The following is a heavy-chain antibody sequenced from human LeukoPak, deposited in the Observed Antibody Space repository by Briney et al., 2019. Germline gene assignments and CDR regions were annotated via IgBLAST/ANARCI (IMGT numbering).Heavy chain of an antibody. V-gene: IGHV1-18*01. Sequence: GASVKVSCKASGYTFINYGITWARQAPGQGLEWMGWISPYNGNTKYLQKLQGRVTMTTDTSTSTAYMEVRSLRSDDTAVYYCAREESIGSYQFLHDYWGQGTLVTVSS. CDR3: AREESIGSYQFLHDY. CDR2: ISPYNGNT. J-gene: IGHJ4*02. D-gene: IGHD1-26*01. CDR1: GYTFINYG.